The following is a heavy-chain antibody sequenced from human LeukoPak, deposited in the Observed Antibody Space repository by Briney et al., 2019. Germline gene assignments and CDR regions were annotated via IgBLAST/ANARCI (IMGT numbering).Heavy chain of an antibody. V-gene: IGHV3-23*01. Sequence: PGGSLRLSCAASGFTFSIYSMSWVRQAPGKGLEWVSSISNSGGRTFYTDSVKGRFTISRDNSKITLYLQMNSLRAEDTAVYYCAKSYNGYESKPDYWGQGTLVTVSS. CDR3: AKSYNGYESKPDY. CDR1: GFTFSIYS. CDR2: ISNSGGRT. J-gene: IGHJ4*02. D-gene: IGHD5-12*01.